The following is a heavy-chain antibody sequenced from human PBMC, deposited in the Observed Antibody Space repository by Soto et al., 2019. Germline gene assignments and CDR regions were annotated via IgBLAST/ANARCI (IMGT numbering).Heavy chain of an antibody. CDR3: ARGQRNYDSSGYYSRYFDY. CDR1: GGSFSGYY. D-gene: IGHD3-22*01. Sequence: ETLSLTCAVYGGSFSGYYWSWIRQPPGKGLEWIGEINHSGSTNYNPSLKSRVTISVDTSKNQFSLKLSSVTAADTAVYYCARGQRNYDSSGYYSRYFDYWGQGTLVTVSS. J-gene: IGHJ4*02. CDR2: INHSGST. V-gene: IGHV4-34*01.